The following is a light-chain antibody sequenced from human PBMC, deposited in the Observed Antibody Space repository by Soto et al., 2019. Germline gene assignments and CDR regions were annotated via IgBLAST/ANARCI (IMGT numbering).Light chain of an antibody. CDR2: FDS. Sequence: SYELTQPPSVSVAPGKTATITCGGNNIGSESVHWYQVKPRRAPVLVINFDSDRPSGIPERFSGSNAGNTATLTISRVEAGDEADYFCQVWDSNSEHARVFGGGTKLTVL. V-gene: IGLV3-21*04. CDR3: QVWDSNSEHARV. J-gene: IGLJ3*02. CDR1: NIGSES.